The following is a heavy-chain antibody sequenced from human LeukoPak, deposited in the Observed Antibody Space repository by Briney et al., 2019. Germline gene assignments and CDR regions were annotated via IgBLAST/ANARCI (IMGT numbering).Heavy chain of an antibody. D-gene: IGHD2-15*01. CDR2: IKQDGSEK. Sequence: GGSLRLSCAASGFTFGSYWMSWVRQAPGKGLEWVANIKQDGSEKYYVDSVKGRFTISRDNAKNSLYLQMNSLRAEDTAVYYCARGVPFWYCSGGSCPYAFDIWGQGTMVTVSS. J-gene: IGHJ3*02. CDR3: ARGVPFWYCSGGSCPYAFDI. CDR1: GFTFGSYW. V-gene: IGHV3-7*01.